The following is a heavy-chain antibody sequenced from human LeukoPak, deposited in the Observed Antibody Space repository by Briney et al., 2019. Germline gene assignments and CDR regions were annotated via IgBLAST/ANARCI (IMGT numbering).Heavy chain of an antibody. CDR2: IYYSGST. J-gene: IGHJ4*02. V-gene: IGHV4-30-4*01. D-gene: IGHD1-26*01. Sequence: SQTLSLTCTVSGGSISSGDYYWSWIRQPPGKGLEWIGYIYYSGSTYYNPSLKSRVTISVDTSKNQFSLKLSSVTAADTAVYYCARDPGNRNLLFDYWGQGTLVTVSS. CDR1: GGSISSGDYY. CDR3: ARDPGNRNLLFDY.